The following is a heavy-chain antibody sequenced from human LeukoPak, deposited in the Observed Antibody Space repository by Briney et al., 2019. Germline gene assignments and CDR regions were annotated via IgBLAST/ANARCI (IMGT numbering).Heavy chain of an antibody. CDR1: GYTFTGYY. D-gene: IGHD3-3*01. V-gene: IGHV1-2*02. CDR2: INPNSGGT. J-gene: IGHJ4*02. Sequence: ASVKVSCKASGYTFTGYYMHWVRQAPGQGLEWMGWINPNSGGTNYAQKFQGRVTMTRDTSISTAYMELSRLRSDDTAVYYCAGDRPGGSYYDFWSGYYPRGYFDYWGQGTLVTVSS. CDR3: AGDRPGGSYYDFWSGYYPRGYFDY.